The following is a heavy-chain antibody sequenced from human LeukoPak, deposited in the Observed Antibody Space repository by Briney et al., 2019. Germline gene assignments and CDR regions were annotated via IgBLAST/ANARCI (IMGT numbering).Heavy chain of an antibody. V-gene: IGHV1-46*01. CDR1: GYTFTSYY. CDR3: AGDGEETAMVLVY. J-gene: IGHJ4*02. Sequence: ASVKVSCKASGYTFTSYYMHWVRQAPGQGLEWMGIINPSGGSTSYAQRFQGRVTMTRDTSTSTVYMELSSLRSEDTAVYYCAGDGEETAMVLVYWGQGTLVTVSS. D-gene: IGHD5-18*01. CDR2: INPSGGST.